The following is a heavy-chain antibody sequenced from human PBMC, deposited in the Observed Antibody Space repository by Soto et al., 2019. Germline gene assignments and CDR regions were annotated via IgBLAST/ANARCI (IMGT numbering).Heavy chain of an antibody. CDR1: GYSFTSYW. J-gene: IGHJ6*02. V-gene: IGHV5-10-1*01. CDR3: AIEMATISDYYGMDV. D-gene: IGHD5-12*01. CDR2: IDPSDSYT. Sequence: EESLKISCKGSGYSFTSYWISWVRQMPGKGLEWMGRIDPSDSYTNYSPSFQGHVTISADKSISTAYLQWSSLKASDTAMYYCAIEMATISDYYGMDVWGQGTTVTVS.